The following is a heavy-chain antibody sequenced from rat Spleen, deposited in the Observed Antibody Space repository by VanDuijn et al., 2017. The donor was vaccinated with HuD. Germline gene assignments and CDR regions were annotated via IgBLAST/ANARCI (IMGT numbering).Heavy chain of an antibody. J-gene: IGHJ3*01. D-gene: IGHD1-6*01. Sequence: EVQPVESGGGLVQPGRSLKFSCAASGFSFGDYAMAWVRQAPKKGLEWVASISYEGSGTYYGDSVKGRFTISRDNAKSTLYLQMNSLRSEDTATYYCATGPRILRLDWFAYWGQGTLVTVSS. CDR3: ATGPRILRLDWFAY. V-gene: IGHV5-17*01. CDR2: ISYEGSGT. CDR1: GFSFGDYA.